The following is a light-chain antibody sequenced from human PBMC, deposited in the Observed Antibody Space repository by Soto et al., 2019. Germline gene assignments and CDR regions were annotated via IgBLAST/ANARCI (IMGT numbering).Light chain of an antibody. J-gene: IGKJ2*01. Sequence: EIVLTQSPGTLSLSPGERATLTCRVSQSVNAGYLAWYQQKPGQAPRLLFYRVSNRAAGIPDRFSGSGSGTDFTLTISSLEPEDFAVYYCQVYGSSPRYTFGQGTKVEIK. V-gene: IGKV3-20*01. CDR2: RVS. CDR3: QVYGSSPRYT. CDR1: QSVNAGY.